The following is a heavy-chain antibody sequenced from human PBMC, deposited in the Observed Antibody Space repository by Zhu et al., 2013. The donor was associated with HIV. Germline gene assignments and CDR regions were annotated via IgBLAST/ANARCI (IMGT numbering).Heavy chain of an antibody. CDR2: MNPNSGNT. CDR3: ARVSRRRWLVPGGYFDY. CDR1: GYTFTSYD. J-gene: IGHJ4*02. Sequence: QVQLVQSGAEVKKPGASVKVSCKASGYTFTSYDINWVRQATGQGLEWMGWMNPNSGNTGYAQKFQGRVTMTRNTSISTAYMELSSLRSEDTAMYYCARVSRRRWLVPGGYFDYWGQGTLVTVSS. D-gene: IGHD6-19*01. V-gene: IGHV1-8*01.